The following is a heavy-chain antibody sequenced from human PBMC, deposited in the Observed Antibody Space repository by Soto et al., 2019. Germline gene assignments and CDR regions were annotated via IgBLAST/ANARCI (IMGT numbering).Heavy chain of an antibody. CDR3: ARGDGTLGYCSSTSCHVDY. D-gene: IGHD2-2*01. CDR1: GYAFPNYF. J-gene: IGHJ4*02. Sequence: ASVKVSCKASGYAFPNYFIHWVRQAPGQGLEWMGVINPSGGSTMFAQRFQGRVTMTSDTSTGTVYMDLSSLRSEDTAVYYCARGDGTLGYCSSTSCHVDYWGQGTLVTVSS. CDR2: INPSGGST. V-gene: IGHV1-46*01.